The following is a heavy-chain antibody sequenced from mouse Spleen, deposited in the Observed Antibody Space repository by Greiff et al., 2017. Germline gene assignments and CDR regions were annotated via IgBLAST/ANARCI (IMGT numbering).Heavy chain of an antibody. V-gene: IGHV1-50*01. J-gene: IGHJ3*01. CDR2: IDPSDSYT. CDR3: ARYYYDGSYDRFAY. CDR1: GYTFTSYW. Sequence: VQLQQSGAELVKPGASVKLSCKASGYTFTSYWMQWVKQRPGQGLEWIGEIDPSDSYTNYNQKFKGKATLTVDTSSSTAYMQLSSLTSEDSAVYYCARYYYDGSYDRFAYWGQGTLVTVSA. D-gene: IGHD1-1*01.